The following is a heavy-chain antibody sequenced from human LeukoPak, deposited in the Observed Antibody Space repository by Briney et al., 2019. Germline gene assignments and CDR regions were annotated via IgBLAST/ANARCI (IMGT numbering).Heavy chain of an antibody. CDR1: GYTFTVNY. CDR2: MNPNSGVT. J-gene: IGHJ4*02. Sequence: ASVKVSCKPSGYTFTVNYLHWVRQAPGQGLEWVGWMNPNSGVTFYAQNFQGRVTMTRDTSVTTAYMELSSLTSDATAVYYCARGAGTSWFDYWGQGSLVTVSS. D-gene: IGHD2-2*01. V-gene: IGHV1-2*02. CDR3: ARGAGTSWFDY.